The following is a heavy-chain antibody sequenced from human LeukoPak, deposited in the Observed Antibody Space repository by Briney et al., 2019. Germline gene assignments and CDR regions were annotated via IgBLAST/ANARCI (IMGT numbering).Heavy chain of an antibody. V-gene: IGHV4-39*01. CDR2: IYYSGST. D-gene: IGHD6-25*01. J-gene: IGHJ4*02. CDR1: GGSITSSSYY. Sequence: PSETLSLTCTVSGGSITSSSYYWGWIRQPPGKGLEWSGSIYYSGSTYYNPSLKSRVTISVDTSKNQFSLKLSSVTAAGTAVYYCARRDSSGVVPRWDYWGQGTLVTVSS. CDR3: ARRDSSGVVPRWDY.